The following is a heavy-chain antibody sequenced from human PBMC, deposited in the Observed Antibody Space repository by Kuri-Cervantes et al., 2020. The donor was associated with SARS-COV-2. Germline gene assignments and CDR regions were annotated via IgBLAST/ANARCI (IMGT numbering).Heavy chain of an antibody. CDR2: ISHNGTT. CDR1: GGSFSGYY. V-gene: IGHV4-34*01. D-gene: IGHD3-16*02. CDR3: ARGLGPLYYDYLWGSYRSSIWFDY. J-gene: IGHJ5*01. Sequence: ESLKISCAVYGGSFSGYYWCWIRQPPGKGLEWIGEISHNGTTNYNPSLKGRLTISVDTSKNQFSLKLNSVTAADTAVYYCARGLGPLYYDYLWGSYRSSIWFDYWGQGTLVTVSS.